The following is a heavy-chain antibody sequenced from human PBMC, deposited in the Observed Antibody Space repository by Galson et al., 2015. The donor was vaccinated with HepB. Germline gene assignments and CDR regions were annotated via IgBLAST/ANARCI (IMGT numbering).Heavy chain of an antibody. V-gene: IGHV3-30-3*02. CDR1: GFTFSSFA. CDR2: ISSDGDTE. Sequence: SLRLSCAASGFTFSSFAMHWVRQTPGTGLEWVALISSDGDTEDYANFVKGRFTISRDNSKKMVYLQMSSLRSEDTAVYYCANDYGEKYFDDWGQGTQVTVSS. CDR3: ANDYGEKYFDD. D-gene: IGHD4-17*01. J-gene: IGHJ4*02.